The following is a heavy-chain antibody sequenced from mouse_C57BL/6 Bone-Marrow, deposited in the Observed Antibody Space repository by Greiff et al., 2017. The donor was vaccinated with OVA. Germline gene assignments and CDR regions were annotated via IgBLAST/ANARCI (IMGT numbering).Heavy chain of an antibody. V-gene: IGHV8-8*01. CDR3: ARRGELRIYYAMDY. D-gene: IGHD1-1*01. J-gene: IGHJ4*01. Sequence: LQQSGPGILQPSQTLSLTCSFSGFSLSTFGMGVGWIRQPSGKGLEWLAHIWWDDDKYYNPALKSRLTISKDTSKNQVFLKIANVDTADTATYYCARRGELRIYYAMDYWGQGTSVTVSS. CDR2: IWWDDDK. CDR1: GFSLSTFGMG.